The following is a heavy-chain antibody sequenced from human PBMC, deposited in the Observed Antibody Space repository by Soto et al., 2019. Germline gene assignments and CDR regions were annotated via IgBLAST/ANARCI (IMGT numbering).Heavy chain of an antibody. D-gene: IGHD3-22*01. Sequence: AASVKVSCKASGYTFTSYGISWVRQAPGQGLEWMGWISAYNGNTNYAQKLQGRVTMTTDTSTSTAYMELRSLRSDDTAVYYCARGPVSIVVVTPFDYWGQGTLVTVSS. CDR2: ISAYNGNT. CDR3: ARGPVSIVVVTPFDY. V-gene: IGHV1-18*01. J-gene: IGHJ4*02. CDR1: GYTFTSYG.